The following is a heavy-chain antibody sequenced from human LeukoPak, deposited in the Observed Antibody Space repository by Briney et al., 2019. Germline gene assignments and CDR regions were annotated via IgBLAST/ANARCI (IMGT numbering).Heavy chain of an antibody. CDR3: ALLMTYAIDFDS. CDR2: ISGSGENT. D-gene: IGHD2-8*01. CDR1: GFTFRNYA. Sequence: GGSLRLSCAASGFTFRNYAMSWVRQAPGKGLEWVSAISGSGENTYYADSVKGRFTISRDNSKNTLYLQMNSLRAEDTAVYYCALLMTYAIDFDSWGQGTLVTVSS. J-gene: IGHJ4*02. V-gene: IGHV3-23*01.